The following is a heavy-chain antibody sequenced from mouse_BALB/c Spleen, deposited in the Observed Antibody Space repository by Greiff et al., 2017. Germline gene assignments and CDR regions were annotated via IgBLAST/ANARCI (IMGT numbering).Heavy chain of an antibody. J-gene: IGHJ2*01. CDR3: ARGGNYEGGFDY. CDR2: IYPGDGDT. D-gene: IGHD2-1*01. Sequence: VKLQQSGPELVKPGASVKISCKASGYAFSSSWMNWVKQRPGQGLEWIGRIYPGDGDTNYNGKFKGKATLTADKSSSTAYMQLSSLTSVDSAVYFCARGGNYEGGFDYWGQGTTLTVSS. V-gene: IGHV1-82*01. CDR1: GYAFSSSW.